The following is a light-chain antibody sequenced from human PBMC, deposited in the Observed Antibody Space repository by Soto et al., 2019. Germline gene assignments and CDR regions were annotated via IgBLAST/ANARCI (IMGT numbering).Light chain of an antibody. V-gene: IGKV3-11*01. CDR1: QSVSSY. Sequence: VLTQSPATLSLSPGERATLSCRASQSVSSYLAWYQQKPGQAPRLLIYDASNRATGIPARFSGSGSGTFCTLTISSLEPEDFAVYYCQHRSSWPLTYGGGTKVDI. CDR2: DAS. J-gene: IGKJ4*01. CDR3: QHRSSWPLT.